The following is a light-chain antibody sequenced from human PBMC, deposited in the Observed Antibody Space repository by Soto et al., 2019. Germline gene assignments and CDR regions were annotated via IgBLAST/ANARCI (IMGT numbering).Light chain of an antibody. J-gene: IGKJ3*01. Sequence: DIQMTQSPSSLSASVGDRVTITCQARHDIINHLNWYQQKPGKAPKLLIYDASNLEIGVPSRFSGSGSGTDFSVTISSLQPEDIATYYCQHYDDCPLFGPGTKVESK. CDR2: DAS. CDR3: QHYDDCPL. CDR1: HDIINH. V-gene: IGKV1-33*01.